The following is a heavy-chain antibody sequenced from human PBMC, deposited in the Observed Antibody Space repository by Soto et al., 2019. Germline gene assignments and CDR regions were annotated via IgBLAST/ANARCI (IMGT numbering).Heavy chain of an antibody. V-gene: IGHV2-70*01. CDR1: GFSLNTGGMC. CDR3: ARDRSGYLDY. CDR2: IDWDDDK. J-gene: IGHJ4*02. Sequence: SGPTLVNPTQTLTLTCTFSGFSLNTGGMCVSWIRQPPGKALEWLALIDWDDDKYYTTSLETRLTISKDTSRNQVVLTMTNMDPVDTGTYYCARDRSGYLDYWGQGTLVTVSS. D-gene: IGHD6-25*01.